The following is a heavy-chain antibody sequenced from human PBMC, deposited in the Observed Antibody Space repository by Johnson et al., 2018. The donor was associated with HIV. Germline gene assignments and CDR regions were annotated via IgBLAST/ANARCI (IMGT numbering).Heavy chain of an antibody. Sequence: VQLVESGGGLVQPGRSLRLSCAASGFTFDDYAMHWVRQAPGKGLEWVSGISWNSGNIGYADSVKGRFTISRDNSKNTLYLQMNSLRAEDTALYYCARDFYAVVATPFIGSAFDIWGQGTMVTVSS. CDR1: GFTFDDYA. V-gene: IGHV3-9*01. J-gene: IGHJ3*02. D-gene: IGHD5-12*01. CDR3: ARDFYAVVATPFIGSAFDI. CDR2: ISWNSGNI.